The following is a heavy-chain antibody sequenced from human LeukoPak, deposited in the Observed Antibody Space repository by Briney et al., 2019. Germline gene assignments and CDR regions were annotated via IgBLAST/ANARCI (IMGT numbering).Heavy chain of an antibody. J-gene: IGHJ4*02. CDR3: ASGTYRLGDY. Sequence: GGSLRLSCAASGLSFSTYAMSWVRQAPGKGLEWVAGISGSGVDTHYAGSVNGRFRISRDNSANTLYLQMNSLREEDTALYYCASGTYRLGDYWGQGTQVAVSP. V-gene: IGHV3-23*01. CDR2: ISGSGVDT. D-gene: IGHD3-10*01. CDR1: GLSFSTYA.